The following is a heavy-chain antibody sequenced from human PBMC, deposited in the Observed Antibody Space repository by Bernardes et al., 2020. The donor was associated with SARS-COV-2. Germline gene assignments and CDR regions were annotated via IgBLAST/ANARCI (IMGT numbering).Heavy chain of an antibody. CDR2: INPNSGGT. CDR3: ARAHGGYCSSTSCYTDAFDI. CDR1: GYTFTGYY. J-gene: IGHJ3*02. V-gene: IGHV1-2*02. D-gene: IGHD2-2*02. Sequence: APVKVSCKASGYTFTGYYMHWVRQAPGQGLEWMGWINPNSGGTNYAQKFQGRVTMTRDTSISTAYMELSRLRSDDTAVYYCARAHGGYCSSTSCYTDAFDIWGQGTMVTVSS.